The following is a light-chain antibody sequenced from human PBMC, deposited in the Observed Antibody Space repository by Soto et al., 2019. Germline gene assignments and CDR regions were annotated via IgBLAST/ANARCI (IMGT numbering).Light chain of an antibody. J-gene: IGKJ1*01. V-gene: IGKV1-5*03. CDR3: QQYNSYST. Sequence: DIQMTQSPSSLSASVGDRVTITCRASQSISSWLAWYQQKPGKAPKLLIYKASSLESGVPSRFSGSGSGTEFSLTISSLQSDDFATYYCQQYNSYSTFGRGTKVDIK. CDR2: KAS. CDR1: QSISSW.